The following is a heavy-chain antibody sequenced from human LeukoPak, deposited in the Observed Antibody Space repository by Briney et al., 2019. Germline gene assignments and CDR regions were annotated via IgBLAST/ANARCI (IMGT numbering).Heavy chain of an antibody. CDR3: ARGNRGSYHRYYFDY. CDR1: GGTFSSYA. J-gene: IGHJ4*02. Sequence: PRASVKVSCKASGGTFSSYAISWVRQAPGQGLEWMGGIIPIFGTANYAQKFQGRVTITTDESTSTAYMELSSLRSEDTAVYYCARGNRGSYHRYYFDYWGQGTLVTVSS. D-gene: IGHD1-26*01. V-gene: IGHV1-69*05. CDR2: IIPIFGTA.